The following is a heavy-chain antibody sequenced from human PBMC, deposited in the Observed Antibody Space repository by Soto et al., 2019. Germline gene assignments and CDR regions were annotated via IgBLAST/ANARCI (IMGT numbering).Heavy chain of an antibody. Sequence: QVQLVQSAAEVKKPGASVKVSCKASGYTLATYGISWVRQAPGQGLEWMGWISPYNGDTNYAQKLQGRVTMTTDTSTTTVYMELRSLRSDDTAVYYCARMTTVVIARFDCWGQGTLVTVSS. V-gene: IGHV1-18*01. CDR3: ARMTTVVIARFDC. J-gene: IGHJ4*02. CDR2: ISPYNGDT. D-gene: IGHD4-17*01. CDR1: GYTLATYG.